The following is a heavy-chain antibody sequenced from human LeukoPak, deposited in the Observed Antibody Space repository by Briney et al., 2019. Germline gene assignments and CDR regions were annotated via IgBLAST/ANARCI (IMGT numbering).Heavy chain of an antibody. CDR3: AKGSRWYWFDP. D-gene: IGHD6-13*01. CDR2: ISDSGGST. V-gene: IGHV3-23*01. CDR1: GFTFSSYA. J-gene: IGHJ5*02. Sequence: GASLRLSCVASGFTFSSYAMSWVRQAPGKGLEWVSTISDSGGSTYYADSVKGRFTISRDTSKNTLYLQMNSLRADDTAVYYCAKGSRWYWFDPWGQGTLVTVSS.